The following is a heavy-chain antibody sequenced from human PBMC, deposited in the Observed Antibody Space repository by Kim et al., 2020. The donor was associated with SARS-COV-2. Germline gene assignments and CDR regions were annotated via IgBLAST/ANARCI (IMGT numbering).Heavy chain of an antibody. J-gene: IGHJ4*02. Sequence: QKFQGRVTMTRDTSTSTFYMELSSLRSEDTAVYYCAREFPTDTAMVEDDYWGQGTLVTVSS. D-gene: IGHD5-18*01. CDR3: AREFPTDTAMVEDDY. V-gene: IGHV1-46*01.